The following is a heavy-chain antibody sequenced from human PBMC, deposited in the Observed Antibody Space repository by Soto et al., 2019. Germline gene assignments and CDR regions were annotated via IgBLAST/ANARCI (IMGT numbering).Heavy chain of an antibody. D-gene: IGHD3-22*01. CDR1: GFTFSSYG. V-gene: IGHV3-30*18. CDR3: AKLMNSFDRSGFSIDY. J-gene: IGHJ4*02. Sequence: QAQLVESGGGVVQPGRSLRLSCAASGFTFSSYGMHWVRQAPGKGLDWVAAISYDGTNQYYADSVKGRFTISRDDSKNALYLQVNSLRPEDTAVYYCAKLMNSFDRSGFSIDYWGPGTLVTVSS. CDR2: ISYDGTNQ.